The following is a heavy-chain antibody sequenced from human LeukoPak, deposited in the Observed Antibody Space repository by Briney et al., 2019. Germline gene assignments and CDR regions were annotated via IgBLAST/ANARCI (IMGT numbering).Heavy chain of an antibody. D-gene: IGHD3-10*01. Sequence: SETLSLTCTVSGGSISSYYWSWIRQPPGKGLEWVGYIYYSGSTNYNPSLKSRVTISVDTSKNQFSLKLSSVTAADTAVYYCARGMVRGVTGGMDVWGQGTTVTVSS. CDR1: GGSISSYY. V-gene: IGHV4-59*01. J-gene: IGHJ6*02. CDR3: ARGMVRGVTGGMDV. CDR2: IYYSGST.